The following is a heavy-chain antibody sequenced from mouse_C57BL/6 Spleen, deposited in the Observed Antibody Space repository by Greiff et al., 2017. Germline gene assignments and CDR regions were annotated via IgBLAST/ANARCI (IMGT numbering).Heavy chain of an antibody. CDR2: IDPSDSYT. CDR3: ARFSVYYDYDDY. V-gene: IGHV1-50*01. CDR1: GYTFTSYW. J-gene: IGHJ2*01. Sequence: QVQLQQPGAELVKPGASVKLSCKASGYTFTSYWMQWVKQRPGQGLEWIGEIDPSDSYTNYNQKFKGKATLAVDTSSSTAYMQLSSLTSEDSAVYYCARFSVYYDYDDYWGQGTTLTVSS. D-gene: IGHD2-4*01.